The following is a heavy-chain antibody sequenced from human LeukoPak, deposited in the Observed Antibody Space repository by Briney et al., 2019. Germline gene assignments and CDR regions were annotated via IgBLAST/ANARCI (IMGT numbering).Heavy chain of an antibody. CDR1: GFTFSSYS. D-gene: IGHD3-10*01. Sequence: PGGSLRLSCAASGFTFSSYSMNWVRQAPGKGLEWVSYISSSSSTIYYADSVKGRFTISRDNAKNSLYLQMNSLRAEDTAVYYCAKAIWVAATSSWFCLDYWGQGTLVTVSS. J-gene: IGHJ4*02. CDR3: AKAIWVAATSSWFCLDY. CDR2: ISSSSSTI. V-gene: IGHV3-48*04.